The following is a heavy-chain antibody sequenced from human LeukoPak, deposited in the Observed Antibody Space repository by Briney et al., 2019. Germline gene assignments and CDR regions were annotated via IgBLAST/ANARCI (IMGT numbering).Heavy chain of an antibody. V-gene: IGHV5-51*01. CDR3: ARQDGNSKYYFDY. J-gene: IGHJ4*02. D-gene: IGHD1-1*01. CDR2: IYLGDSDT. Sequence: GQSVKISCQGSGYSFTYYWIGWVRQMPGQGREWMGIIYLGDSDTRYRPSFQGQVTISVDKSIRTAYLQWSSLKASDTAMYYCARQDGNSKYYFDYWGQGTLVSVSS. CDR1: GYSFTYYW.